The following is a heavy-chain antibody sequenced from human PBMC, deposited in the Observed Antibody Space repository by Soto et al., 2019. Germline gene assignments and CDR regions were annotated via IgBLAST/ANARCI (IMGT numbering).Heavy chain of an antibody. D-gene: IGHD2-21*02. J-gene: IGHJ6*02. CDR1: GYTFTSYG. CDR2: ISAYNGNT. V-gene: IGHV1-18*01. Sequence: ASVKVSCKASGYTFTSYGISWVRQAPGQGLEWMGWISAYNGNTNYAQKLQGRVTMTTDTSTSTAYMELRSLRSDDTAVYYCARDALLAYCGGDCYSTDHSLSLHYYYGMDVWGQGTTVTVSS. CDR3: ARDALLAYCGGDCYSTDHSLSLHYYYGMDV.